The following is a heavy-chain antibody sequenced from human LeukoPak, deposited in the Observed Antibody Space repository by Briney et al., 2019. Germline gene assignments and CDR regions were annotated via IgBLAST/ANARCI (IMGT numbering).Heavy chain of an antibody. D-gene: IGHD3-22*01. J-gene: IGHJ6*02. CDR2: MNAESGHT. Sequence: ASVKVSCKASGYTFTSYHIDWVRRAPGQGPEWMGWMNAESGHTGYAQNLEGRVSMTRDTSTNTAYMELRSLRSEDTAVYFCARGMFDNSGHYYYFYYALDVWGQGTTVTASS. CDR3: ARGMFDNSGHYYYFYYALDV. V-gene: IGHV1-8*01. CDR1: GYTFTSYH.